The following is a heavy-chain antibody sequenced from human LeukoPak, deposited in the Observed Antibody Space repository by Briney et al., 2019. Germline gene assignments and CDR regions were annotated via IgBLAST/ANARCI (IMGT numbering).Heavy chain of an antibody. D-gene: IGHD3-16*01. J-gene: IGHJ4*02. CDR3: AGRGERLFSD. CDR2: INPSGGRT. V-gene: IGHV1-46*01. CDR1: AYTVTTYY. Sequence: ASVKVSCKALAYTVTTYYMHWVRQAPGQGLEWMGMINPSGGRTTYEKKFQGRVTMTSDTSTSTVYMELSSLRSEDTAIYYCAGRGERLFSDWGQGTLVTVSS.